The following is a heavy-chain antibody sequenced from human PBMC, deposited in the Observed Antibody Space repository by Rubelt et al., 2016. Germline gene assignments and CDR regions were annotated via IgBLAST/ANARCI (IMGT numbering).Heavy chain of an antibody. Sequence: QVQLQQWGAGLFRPSQTLSLTCGVYGGSFSNYYWTWIRQPPGKGLEWIGDINKSGNTDYNPSLKGRVTISVDTAKNQFSLKLSSVTAADTAVYYCATRYCGGGSCYFYPEYHLDYWGQGTLVTVSS. V-gene: IGHV4-34*01. CDR3: ATRYCGGGSCYFYPEYHLDY. CDR2: INKSGNT. D-gene: IGHD2-15*01. CDR1: GGSFSNYY. J-gene: IGHJ4*02.